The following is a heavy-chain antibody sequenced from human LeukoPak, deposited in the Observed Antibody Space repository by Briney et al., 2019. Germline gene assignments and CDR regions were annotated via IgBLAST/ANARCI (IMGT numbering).Heavy chain of an antibody. CDR3: ASPLVRVGALGGYAFDI. CDR1: GYTFTIYG. V-gene: IGHV1-18*01. J-gene: IGHJ3*02. CDR2: ISAYNGHT. Sequence: ASVKVSCKASGYTFTIYGINWVRQAPGQGLEWMGWISAYNGHTKYAQKFQGRVTITADESTSTAYMELSSLRSEDTAVYYCASPLVRVGALGGYAFDIWGQGTMVTVSS. D-gene: IGHD1-26*01.